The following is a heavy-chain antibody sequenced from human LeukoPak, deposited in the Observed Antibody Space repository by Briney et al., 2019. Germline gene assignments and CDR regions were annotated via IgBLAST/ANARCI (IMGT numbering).Heavy chain of an antibody. CDR2: ISDSSNYI. CDR1: GFTFSSYS. V-gene: IGHV3-21*01. Sequence: GGSLRLSCTASGFTFSSYSMNWVRQAPGEGLEWVSSISDSSNYIYYADSVKGRFTISRDNAKNSLYLQMNSLRAEDTAVYYCARDYLNSWYVVIDYWGQGTLVTVSS. D-gene: IGHD6-13*01. J-gene: IGHJ4*02. CDR3: ARDYLNSWYVVIDY.